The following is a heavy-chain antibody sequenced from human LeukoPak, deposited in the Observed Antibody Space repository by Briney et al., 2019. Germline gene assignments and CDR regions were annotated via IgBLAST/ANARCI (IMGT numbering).Heavy chain of an antibody. Sequence: GEPLQISCECSGSSFTSHWIAWGREMPGKGLEWMGIIDPGDSDTRYSPPFLGKVTFSADKSSNIAYLQWSSLRASDTAMYYCARLEDGFDIWGQGTMVTVSS. CDR2: IDPGDSDT. J-gene: IGHJ3*02. CDR3: ARLEDGFDI. CDR1: GSSFTSHW. V-gene: IGHV5-51*01.